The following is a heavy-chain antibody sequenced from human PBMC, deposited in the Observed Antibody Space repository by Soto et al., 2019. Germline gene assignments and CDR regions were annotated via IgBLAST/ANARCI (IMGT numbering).Heavy chain of an antibody. J-gene: IGHJ4*02. D-gene: IGHD5-18*01. CDR3: AATWDGYSYGDGVYYFDY. Sequence: GGSLRLSCAASGFTFSSYGMHWVRQAPGKGLEWVAVISYDGSNKYYADSVKGRFTISRDNSRTTLYLQMNSLRAEDTAVYYCAATWDGYSYGDGVYYFDYWGQGTLVTVSS. CDR2: ISYDGSNK. V-gene: IGHV3-30*03. CDR1: GFTFSSYG.